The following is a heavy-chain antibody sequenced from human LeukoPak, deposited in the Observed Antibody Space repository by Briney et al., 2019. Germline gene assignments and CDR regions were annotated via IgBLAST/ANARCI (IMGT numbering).Heavy chain of an antibody. CDR3: ARDPGAADAFDI. CDR1: GGSISSYY. J-gene: IGHJ3*02. CDR2: IYYSGST. Sequence: SETLSLTCTVSGGSISSYYWSWIRQPPGKGLEWIGYIYYSGSTNYNPSLKSRVTISVDTSKNQFSLKLSPVTAADTAVYYCARDPGAADAFDIWGQGTMVTVSS. V-gene: IGHV4-59*01. D-gene: IGHD2-8*02.